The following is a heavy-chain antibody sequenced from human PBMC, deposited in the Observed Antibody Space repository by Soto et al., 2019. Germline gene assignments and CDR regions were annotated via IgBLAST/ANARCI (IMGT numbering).Heavy chain of an antibody. D-gene: IGHD1-1*01. V-gene: IGHV3-11*03. Sequence: GALSVSAVASGFDFSDFHIIWVRQAPGKGLEWISYISSSLGHTDYAESVKGRFTISRDNAKSSVFLEMSDLRSDDTAVYYCAANWNFGLNFWGQGTLVTVSS. CDR2: ISSSLGHT. CDR1: GFDFSDFH. J-gene: IGHJ4*02. CDR3: AANWNFGLNF.